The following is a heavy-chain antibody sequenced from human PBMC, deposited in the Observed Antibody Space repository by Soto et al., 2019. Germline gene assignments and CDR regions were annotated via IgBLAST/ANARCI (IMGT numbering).Heavy chain of an antibody. CDR2: IKEDGSEK. V-gene: IGHV3-7*05. Sequence: EVQLVESGGGLVQPGGSLRLSCAASGFIFSNFWMSWVRQAPGKGLEWVANIKEDGSEKYHVDSVKGRFTISRDNVKNLMYLQMESLRAEDTAVYKCVRGGSHSFDYCGQGTLVTVSS. J-gene: IGHJ4*02. CDR1: GFIFSNFW. CDR3: VRGGSHSFDY. D-gene: IGHD1-26*01.